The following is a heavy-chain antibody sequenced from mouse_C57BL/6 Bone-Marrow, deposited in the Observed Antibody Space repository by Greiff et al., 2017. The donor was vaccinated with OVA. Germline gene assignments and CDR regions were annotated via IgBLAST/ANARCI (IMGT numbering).Heavy chain of an antibody. CDR2: ISYSGST. CDR1: GYSITSGYD. Sequence: EVKVVESGPGMVKPSPSLSLTCTVTGYSITSGYDWHWIRHFPGNKLEWMGYISYSGSTNYNPSLKSRTSITHDTSKNQFFLKLNSVTTEDTATYYCAREDYGSYFDYWGQGTTLTVSS. J-gene: IGHJ2*01. V-gene: IGHV3-1*01. CDR3: AREDYGSYFDY. D-gene: IGHD1-1*01.